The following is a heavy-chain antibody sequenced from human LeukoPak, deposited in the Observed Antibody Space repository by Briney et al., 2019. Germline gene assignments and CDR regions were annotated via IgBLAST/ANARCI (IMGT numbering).Heavy chain of an antibody. CDR1: GFTFRSYP. CDR3: VKARGYCSTSSCFLEY. V-gene: IGHV3-64D*06. J-gene: IGHJ4*02. Sequence: GGSLRLSCSASGFTFRSYPIHWVPQAPGKGLEYVTAISSDGKTAYYADSVKGRFTISRDNSKNTVFLQMSSLSAEDSAVYYCVKARGYCSTSSCFLEYWGQGTLVTVSS. CDR2: ISSDGKTA. D-gene: IGHD2-2*01.